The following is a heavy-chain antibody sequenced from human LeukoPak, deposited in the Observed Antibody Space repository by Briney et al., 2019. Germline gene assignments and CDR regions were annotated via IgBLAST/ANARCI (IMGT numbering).Heavy chain of an antibody. CDR2: IYTSGST. Sequence: PSETLSLTCTVSGNSISSGDNYWSWIRQPAGKGLEWIGRIYTSGSTYYNPSLKSRVTISVDTSKNQFSLKLSSVTAADTAVYYCARSDGYGLVGIWGQGTMVTVSS. CDR1: GNSISSGDNY. D-gene: IGHD3-10*01. CDR3: ARSDGYGLVGI. V-gene: IGHV4-61*02. J-gene: IGHJ3*02.